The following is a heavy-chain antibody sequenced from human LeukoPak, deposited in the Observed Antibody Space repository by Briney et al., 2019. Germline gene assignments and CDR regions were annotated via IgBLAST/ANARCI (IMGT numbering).Heavy chain of an antibody. V-gene: IGHV1-2*02. Sequence: ASVKVSCKASGCTFIEYYIHRLRQAPGQGHEWMGWINPNSGGTNYAQKFQGRVTMTRDMSINTAYMDLRSLTYDDTAVYYCAGDKPVEASLVFCGQGTLVTVSS. CDR2: INPNSGGT. CDR3: AGDKPVEASLVF. J-gene: IGHJ4*02. CDR1: GCTFIEYY.